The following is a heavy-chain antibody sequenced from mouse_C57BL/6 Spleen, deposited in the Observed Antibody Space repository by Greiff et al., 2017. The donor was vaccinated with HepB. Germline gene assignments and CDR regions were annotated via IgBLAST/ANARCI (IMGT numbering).Heavy chain of an antibody. V-gene: IGHV1-81*01. Sequence: VMLVESGAELARPGASVKLSCKASGYTFTSYGISWVKQRTGQGLEWIGEIYPRSGNTYYNEKFKGKATLTADKSSSTAYMELRSLTSEDSAVYVVAREGYYGNAPFDYWGQGTTLTFSS. D-gene: IGHD2-1*01. CDR1: GYTFTSYG. CDR3: AREGYYGNAPFDY. J-gene: IGHJ2*01. CDR2: IYPRSGNT.